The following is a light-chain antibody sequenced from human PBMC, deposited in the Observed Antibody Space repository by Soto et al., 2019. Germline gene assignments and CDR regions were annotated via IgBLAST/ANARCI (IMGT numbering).Light chain of an antibody. V-gene: IGKV1-5*03. CDR3: QQLNSYPLIT. CDR1: QSISSW. CDR2: KAS. Sequence: DIQMTQSPSTLSASVGDRVTITCRASQSISSWLAWYQQKPGTAPKLLIYKASTLQSGVPSRFSGSGSGTEFTLTISSLQPDDSATYYCQQLNSYPLITFGQGTRLEIK. J-gene: IGKJ5*01.